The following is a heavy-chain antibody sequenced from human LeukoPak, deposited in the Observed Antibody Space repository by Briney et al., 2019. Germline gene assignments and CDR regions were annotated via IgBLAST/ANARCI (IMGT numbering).Heavy chain of an antibody. V-gene: IGHV3-21*01. D-gene: IGHD3-22*01. J-gene: IGHJ3*02. CDR3: ARPLTTTQNDAFDI. CDR2: ISSSSSYI. CDR1: GFTFSSYS. Sequence: PGGSLRLSCAASGFTFSSYSMDWVRQAPGKGLEWVSSISSSSSYIYYADSVKGRFTISRDNAKNSLYLQMNSLRAEDTAVYYCARPLTTTQNDAFDIWGQGTMVTVSS.